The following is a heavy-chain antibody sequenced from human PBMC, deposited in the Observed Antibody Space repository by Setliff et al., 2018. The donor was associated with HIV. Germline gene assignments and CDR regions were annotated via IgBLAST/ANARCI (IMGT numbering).Heavy chain of an antibody. Sequence: SETLSLTCAVYGGSFSGYYWSWIRQPPGKGLEWIGDINHRGSTNYNPSLKSRVTISVDTSKNQFSLKLSSVTAADTAVYYCARGGRWLHWSFQHWGQGTLVTVSS. CDR1: GGSFSGYY. J-gene: IGHJ1*01. CDR2: INHRGST. V-gene: IGHV4-34*01. D-gene: IGHD5-12*01. CDR3: ARGGRWLHWSFQH.